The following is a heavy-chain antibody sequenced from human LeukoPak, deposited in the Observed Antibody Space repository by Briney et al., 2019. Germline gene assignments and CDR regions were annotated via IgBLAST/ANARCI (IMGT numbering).Heavy chain of an antibody. CDR3: ARAVSGRFDY. CDR1: GGSISSSSYY. CDR2: IYYSGST. Sequence: SETLSLTCAVSGGSISSSSYYWGWIRQPPGKGLEWIGSIYYSGSTYYNPSLKSRVTISVDTSKNQFSLKLSSVTAADTAVYYCARAVSGRFDYWGQGTLVTVSS. D-gene: IGHD6-19*01. V-gene: IGHV4-39*01. J-gene: IGHJ4*02.